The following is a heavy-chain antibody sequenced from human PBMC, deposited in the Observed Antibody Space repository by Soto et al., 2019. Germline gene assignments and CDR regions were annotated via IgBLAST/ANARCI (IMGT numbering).Heavy chain of an antibody. V-gene: IGHV1-18*04. Sequence: ASVKVSCKASGYTFTSYGINWVRQAPGQGLEWMGWISPNNGNPNYAQKYQGRVTMTTDTSTSIAYLELRSLTSDDTAVYYCARAPLSSPSAVSSVYWGQGTLVTVSS. J-gene: IGHJ4*02. CDR1: GYTFTSYG. D-gene: IGHD6-6*01. CDR2: ISPNNGNP. CDR3: ARAPLSSPSAVSSVY.